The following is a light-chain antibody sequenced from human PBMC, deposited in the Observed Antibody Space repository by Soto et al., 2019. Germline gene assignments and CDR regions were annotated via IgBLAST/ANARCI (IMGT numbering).Light chain of an antibody. J-gene: IGKJ1*01. V-gene: IGKV1-5*01. CDR2: DAS. CDR3: QQYNSYCT. Sequence: DIQMTQSPSTLSASVGDRVTITCRASQSISSWLAWYQQKPGKAPKLLIYDASSLESGVPSRFSGSGSGTEFTLHISSLQPDDFAAYYCQQYNSYCTFGQGTKVEIK. CDR1: QSISSW.